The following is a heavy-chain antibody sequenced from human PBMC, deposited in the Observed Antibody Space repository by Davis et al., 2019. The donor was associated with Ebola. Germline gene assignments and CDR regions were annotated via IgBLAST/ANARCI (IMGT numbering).Heavy chain of an antibody. J-gene: IGHJ6*04. V-gene: IGHV3-30*18. D-gene: IGHD3-10*01. Sequence: PGGSLRLSCAASGFTFSSYGMHWVRQAPGKGLEWVAVISYDGSNKYYADSVKGRFTISRDNSKNTLYLQMNSLRAEDTAVYYCAKVSPAITMVRGVADVWGKGTTVTVSS. CDR2: ISYDGSNK. CDR1: GFTFSSYG. CDR3: AKVSPAITMVRGVADV.